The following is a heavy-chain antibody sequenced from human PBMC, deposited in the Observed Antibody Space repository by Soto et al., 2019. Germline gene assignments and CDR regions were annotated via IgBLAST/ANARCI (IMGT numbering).Heavy chain of an antibody. CDR3: ASCTNGVCYYLDY. D-gene: IGHD2-8*01. CDR2: MNPNSGNT. Sequence: ASVKGSCKASGYTFTSYDVSWVRQATGQGLEWMGWMNPNSGNTGYAQKFQGRVTMTRNTSISTAYMELSSLRSEDTAVYYCASCTNGVCYYLDYWGQGTLVTVSS. CDR1: GYTFTSYD. V-gene: IGHV1-8*01. J-gene: IGHJ4*02.